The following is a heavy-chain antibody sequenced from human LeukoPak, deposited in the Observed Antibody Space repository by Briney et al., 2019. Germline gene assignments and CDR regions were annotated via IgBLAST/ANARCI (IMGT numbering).Heavy chain of an antibody. D-gene: IGHD3-10*01. CDR2: IYYSGST. J-gene: IGHJ4*02. V-gene: IGHV4-59*01. CDR3: AGGSGSYVPFDY. CDR1: GGSISSYY. Sequence: PSETLSLTCTASGGSISSYYWSWIRQPPGKGLEWIGYIYYSGSTNYNPSLKSRVTISVDTSKNQFSLRLSSVTAADTAVYYCAGGSGSYVPFDYWGQGTLVTVSS.